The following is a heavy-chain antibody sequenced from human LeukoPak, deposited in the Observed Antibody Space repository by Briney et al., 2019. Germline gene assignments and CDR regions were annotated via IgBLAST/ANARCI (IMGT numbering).Heavy chain of an antibody. Sequence: GGPLRLSCAASGFTFSTYGMHWARQAPGKGLEWVAFIRYDGSNKYYADSVKGRFTISRDNSKNTLYLQMNSLRAEDTAVYYCAKDPQKWESYFDYWGQGTLVTVSS. CDR1: GFTFSTYG. J-gene: IGHJ4*02. D-gene: IGHD1-26*01. CDR3: AKDPQKWESYFDY. V-gene: IGHV3-30*02. CDR2: IRYDGSNK.